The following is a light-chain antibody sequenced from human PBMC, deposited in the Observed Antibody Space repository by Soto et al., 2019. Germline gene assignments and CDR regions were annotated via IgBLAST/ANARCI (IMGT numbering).Light chain of an antibody. CDR3: CSYTSSGVYV. J-gene: IGLJ1*01. CDR2: ETK. V-gene: IGLV2-14*02. CDR1: SNDIGTYNL. Sequence: QSVLTQPASVSGSPGQSITISCAGTSNDIGTYNLVSWYQQHPGTAPKLLIYETKKRPSGVSSRFSGSKSGNTASLTISGLQAEDEADYYCCSYTSSGVYVFGTGTKVTVL.